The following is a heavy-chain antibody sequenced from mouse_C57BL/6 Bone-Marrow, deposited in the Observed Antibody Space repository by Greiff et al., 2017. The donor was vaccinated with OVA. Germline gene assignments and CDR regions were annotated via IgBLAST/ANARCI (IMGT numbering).Heavy chain of an antibody. Sequence: QVQLQQPGAELVKPGASVKLSCKASGYTFTSYWMHWVKQRPGRGLEWIARIDPNSGGTKYNEKFKSKATLTVDKPSSTAYMQLSSLTSEDSAVYYCARRGVSYYFDYWGQGTTLTVSS. CDR2: IDPNSGGT. J-gene: IGHJ2*01. V-gene: IGHV1-72*01. CDR1: GYTFTSYW. CDR3: ARRGVSYYFDY.